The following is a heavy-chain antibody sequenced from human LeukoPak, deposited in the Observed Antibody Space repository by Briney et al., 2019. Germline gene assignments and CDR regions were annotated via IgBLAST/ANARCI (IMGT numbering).Heavy chain of an antibody. CDR3: ARQPYSSGWYEFDY. J-gene: IGHJ4*02. Sequence: GGSLRLSCAASGFTFSSYWMSWVRQAPGKGLEWVSYISSSGSTIYYADSVKGRFTISRDNAKNSLYLQMNSLRAEDTAVYYCARQPYSSGWYEFDYWGQGTLVTVSS. V-gene: IGHV3-48*04. CDR2: ISSSGSTI. CDR1: GFTFSSYW. D-gene: IGHD6-19*01.